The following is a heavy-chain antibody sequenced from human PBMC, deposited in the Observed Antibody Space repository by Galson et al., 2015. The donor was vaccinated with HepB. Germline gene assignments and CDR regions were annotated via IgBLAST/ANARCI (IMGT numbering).Heavy chain of an antibody. D-gene: IGHD2-2*01. J-gene: IGHJ4*02. CDR1: GGSFSGYY. Sequence: TLSLTCAVYGGSFSGYYWSWIRQPPGKGLEWIGEINHSGSTNYNPSLKSRVTISVDTSKNQFSLKLSSVTAADTAVYYCARCSHRSTSCYHYWGQGTLVTVSS. CDR2: INHSGST. V-gene: IGHV4-34*01. CDR3: ARCSHRSTSCYHY.